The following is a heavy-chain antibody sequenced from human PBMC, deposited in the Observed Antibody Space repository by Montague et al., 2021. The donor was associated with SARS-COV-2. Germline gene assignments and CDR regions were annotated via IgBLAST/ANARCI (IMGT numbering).Heavy chain of an antibody. CDR2: VDPRGGA. CDR3: ARVNKGYYQYPGGLSWFDP. CDR1: GGSITESS. Sequence: SETLSLTSAVYGGSITESSWTWIRQVPGKGLEWLGEVDPRGGATHRPSLRDRLTVSVDRPKNQVSLSLTSVNAADTAVYFCARVNKGYYQYPGGLSWFDPWGQGTLVIVST. J-gene: IGHJ5*01. V-gene: IGHV4-34*01. D-gene: IGHD3-10*01.